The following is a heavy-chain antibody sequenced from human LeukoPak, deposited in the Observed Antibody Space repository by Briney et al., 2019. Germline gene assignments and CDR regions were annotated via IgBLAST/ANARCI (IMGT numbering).Heavy chain of an antibody. CDR2: TYSGGST. CDR1: GFTVSSNY. J-gene: IGHJ6*02. D-gene: IGHD1-26*01. CDR3: AIPLGWRDGVDV. Sequence: GGSLRLSCAASGFTVSSNYVIWVRQAPGKGLEWVSITYSGGSTYYADSVKGRFTSSRHNSGNMVYLQMNSLKAEDTAVYYCAIPLGWRDGVDVWGQGTTITVSS. V-gene: IGHV3-53*04.